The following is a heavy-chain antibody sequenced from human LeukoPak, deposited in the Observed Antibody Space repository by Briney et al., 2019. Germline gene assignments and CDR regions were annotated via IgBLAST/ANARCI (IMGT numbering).Heavy chain of an antibody. Sequence: GGSLRLSCAASGFTFSSYSMNWVRQAPGKGLEWVSSISSSSSYIYYADSVKGRFTISRDNAKNSLYLQMNSLRAEDTAVYYCARDILRFLEWPDAFDIWGQGTIVTVSS. CDR2: ISSSSSYI. CDR1: GFTFSSYS. D-gene: IGHD3-3*01. V-gene: IGHV3-21*01. CDR3: ARDILRFLEWPDAFDI. J-gene: IGHJ3*02.